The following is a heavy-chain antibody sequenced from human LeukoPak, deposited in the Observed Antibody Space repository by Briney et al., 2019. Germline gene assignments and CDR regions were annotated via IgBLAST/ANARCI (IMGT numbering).Heavy chain of an antibody. CDR3: AGYSSGWYYFQH. CDR2: IRYDGSNK. CDR1: GFTFSNYG. D-gene: IGHD6-19*01. Sequence: GGSLRLSCAASGFTFSNYGMHWVRQAPGKGLEWAAFIRYDGSNKDYADSVKGRFTISRDNSKNTLYLQMNSLRAEDTAVYSCAGYSSGWYYFQHWGQGTLVTVSS. V-gene: IGHV3-30*02. J-gene: IGHJ1*01.